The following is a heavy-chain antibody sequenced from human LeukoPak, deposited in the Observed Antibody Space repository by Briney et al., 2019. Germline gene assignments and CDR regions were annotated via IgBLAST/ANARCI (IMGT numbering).Heavy chain of an antibody. CDR2: INTDGSST. D-gene: IGHD3-10*01. Sequence: PAGGSLRLSCAASGFTFSSYWMHWVHQAPGKGLVWVSRINTDGSSTSYADSVKGRFTISRDNSKNTLYLQMNSLRAEDTAVYYCARFLWFGELSPIDDAFDIWGQGTMVTVSS. V-gene: IGHV3-74*01. CDR1: GFTFSSYW. CDR3: ARFLWFGELSPIDDAFDI. J-gene: IGHJ3*02.